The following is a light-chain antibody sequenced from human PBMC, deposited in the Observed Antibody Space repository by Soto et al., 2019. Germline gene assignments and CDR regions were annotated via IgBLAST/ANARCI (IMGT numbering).Light chain of an antibody. J-gene: IGKJ1*01. Sequence: VVLTQSPGTLSLSPGERATLSCRASQTISHKYLAWFQQRAGQAPRLLIHSVSVRATGAPDRFSGSGSGTDFSHTRGRLEPEDFAVYYCQLYSGSPWTFGQGTKVEV. V-gene: IGKV3-20*01. CDR2: SVS. CDR3: QLYSGSPWT. CDR1: QTISHKY.